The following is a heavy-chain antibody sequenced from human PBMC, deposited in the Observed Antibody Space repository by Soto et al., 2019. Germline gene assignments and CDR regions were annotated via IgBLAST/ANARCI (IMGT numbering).Heavy chain of an antibody. D-gene: IGHD3-22*01. CDR2: FDPEDGET. CDR1: GYTLTELS. V-gene: IGHV1-24*01. J-gene: IGHJ5*02. Sequence: ASVKVSCKVSGYTLTELSMHWVRQAPGKGLEWMGGFDPEDGETIYAQKFQGRVTMTRDTSTSTAYMELSSLRSEDTAVYYCARGYYDSSGYYANWFDPWGQGTLVTVSS. CDR3: ARGYYDSSGYYANWFDP.